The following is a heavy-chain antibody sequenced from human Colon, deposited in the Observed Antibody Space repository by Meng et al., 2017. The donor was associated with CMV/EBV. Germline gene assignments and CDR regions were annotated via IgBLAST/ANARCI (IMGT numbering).Heavy chain of an antibody. J-gene: IGHJ4*02. CDR2: ISSDGSNK. V-gene: IGHV3-30*18. Sequence: FTRSSYGMHWVRKAPGQGLEWVAVISSDGSNKYYADSVKGRFTISRDNSKNTVYLQMNRLRAEDTAVYYCAKAPVVVTVIRIGFFDYWGQGTLVTVSS. CDR1: FTRSSYG. CDR3: AKAPVVVTVIRIGFFDY. D-gene: IGHD2-21*02.